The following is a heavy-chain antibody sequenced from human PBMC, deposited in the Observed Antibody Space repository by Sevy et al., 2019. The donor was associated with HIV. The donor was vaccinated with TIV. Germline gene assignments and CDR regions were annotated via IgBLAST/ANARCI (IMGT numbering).Heavy chain of an antibody. J-gene: IGHJ6*02. CDR2: ISYHGREK. CDR3: AKDFTGYNGMDV. Sequence: GGSLRLSCVVSGIILTSSGMHWVRKAPGKGLEWGTVISYHGREKFYPGSVKGRLTFSRDNSKNILYLQMNGLRIEDTAVYYCAKDFTGYNGMDVWGQGTMVTVSS. V-gene: IGHV3-30*18. D-gene: IGHD3-9*01. CDR1: GIILTSSG.